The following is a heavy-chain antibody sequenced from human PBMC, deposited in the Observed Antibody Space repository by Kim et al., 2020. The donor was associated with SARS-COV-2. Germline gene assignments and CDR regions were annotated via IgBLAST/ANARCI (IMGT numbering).Heavy chain of an antibody. CDR2: T. D-gene: IGHD2-15*01. Sequence: THYADYVKGRFPTSRDNAKNTLYLRMNSLRAEDTAVYYCVRDGSSLDFWGQGTLVTVSS. V-gene: IGHV3-74*01. CDR3: VRDGSSLDF. J-gene: IGHJ4*02.